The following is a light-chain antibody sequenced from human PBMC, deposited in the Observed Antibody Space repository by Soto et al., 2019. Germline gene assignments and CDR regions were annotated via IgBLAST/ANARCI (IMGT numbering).Light chain of an antibody. J-gene: IGLJ1*01. V-gene: IGLV2-18*02. CDR3: SSYAGSSNV. CDR1: SSDIGSYNR. CDR2: EVN. Sequence: QSVLTQPPSVSGSPGQSVTISCTGISSDIGSYNRVSWYQQPPGTAPKLMIYEVNKRPSGVPDRFSGSKSGNTASLTVSGLQAEDEADYYCSSYAGSSNVFGTGTKVTVL.